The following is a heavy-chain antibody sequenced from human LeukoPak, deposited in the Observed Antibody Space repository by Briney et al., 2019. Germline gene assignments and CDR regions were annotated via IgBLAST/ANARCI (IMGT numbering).Heavy chain of an antibody. J-gene: IGHJ4*02. CDR2: MNPNSGNT. CDR3: ARGLYYDFWSGYYITDY. V-gene: IGHV1-8*01. CDR1: GYTFTSYD. D-gene: IGHD3-3*01. Sequence: ASVKVSCKASGYTFTSYDINWVRQATGQGLEWTGWMNPNSGNTGYAQKFQGRVTMTRNTSISTAYMELSSLRSEDTAVYYCARGLYYDFWSGYYITDYWGQGTLVTVSS.